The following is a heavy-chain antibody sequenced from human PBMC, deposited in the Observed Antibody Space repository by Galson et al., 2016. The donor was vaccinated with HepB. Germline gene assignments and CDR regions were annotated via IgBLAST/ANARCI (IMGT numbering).Heavy chain of an antibody. J-gene: IGHJ3*01. V-gene: IGHV1-24*01. Sequence: SVKVSCKVSGYLLTEISIHWVRQAPGKGLEWMGGFEDGETIYAQEFQGRVTMPEDTSTDTAYMELSSLRSEDTAIYFCATRTRVGATGDSFDVWGQGTMATVSS. D-gene: IGHD1-26*01. CDR3: ATRTRVGATGDSFDV. CDR1: GYLLTEIS. CDR2: FEDGET.